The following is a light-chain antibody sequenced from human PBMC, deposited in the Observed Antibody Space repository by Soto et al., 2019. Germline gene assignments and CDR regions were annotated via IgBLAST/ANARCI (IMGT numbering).Light chain of an antibody. J-gene: IGKJ1*01. CDR2: KAS. CDR1: QSISSW. V-gene: IGKV1-5*03. Sequence: DIQITQSPSTLSASVGDRITITCRASQSISSWLAWYQQKPGKAPKVLIYKASSLESGVPSRFSGSGSGTEFTLTISSLQPDDFATYYCQQYKTYWSFGQGTKVEIK. CDR3: QQYKTYWS.